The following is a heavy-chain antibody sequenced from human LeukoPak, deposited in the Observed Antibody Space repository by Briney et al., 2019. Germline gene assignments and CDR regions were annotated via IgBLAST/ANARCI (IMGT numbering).Heavy chain of an antibody. D-gene: IGHD5-12*01. V-gene: IGHV3-48*02. Sequence: GGSLRLSCAASGFTFSSYSMNWVRQAPGKGLEWVSYISSSSSTIYYADSVKGRFTVSRDNAKNSLYLQMNSLRDEDTAVYYCAREPVVVATIFDYWGQGTLVTVSS. J-gene: IGHJ4*02. CDR3: AREPVVVATIFDY. CDR1: GFTFSSYS. CDR2: ISSSSSTI.